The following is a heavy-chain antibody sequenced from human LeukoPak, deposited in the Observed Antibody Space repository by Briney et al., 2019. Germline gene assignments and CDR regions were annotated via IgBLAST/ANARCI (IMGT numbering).Heavy chain of an antibody. J-gene: IGHJ6*02. CDR3: ARSIEGNGLDV. CDR2: ISSSGDIT. D-gene: IGHD6-6*01. Sequence: PGGSLRLSCAASGFTFTDHYMSWVRQAPGKGLEWVSYISSSGDITYYADSVKGRFTVSRDNAKNSLYLQMNSLRAEDTAVYYCARSIEGNGLDVWGQGTTVTVSS. CDR1: GFTFTDHY. V-gene: IGHV3-11*04.